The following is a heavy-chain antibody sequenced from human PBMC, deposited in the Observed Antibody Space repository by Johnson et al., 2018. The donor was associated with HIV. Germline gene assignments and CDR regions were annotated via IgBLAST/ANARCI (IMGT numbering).Heavy chain of an antibody. V-gene: IGHV3-30*02. Sequence: QVQLVESGGGVVQPGGSLRLSCAASGFTFSSYGMHWVRQAPGKGLEWVAFIRYDGSNKYYADSVKGRFTISRDNSKNTLYLQMNSLRAEDTAVYYCAKDLRVYTCYAFDIWGQGTMVTVSS. D-gene: IGHD5/OR15-5a*01. CDR2: IRYDGSNK. CDR1: GFTFSSYG. J-gene: IGHJ3*02. CDR3: AKDLRVYTCYAFDI.